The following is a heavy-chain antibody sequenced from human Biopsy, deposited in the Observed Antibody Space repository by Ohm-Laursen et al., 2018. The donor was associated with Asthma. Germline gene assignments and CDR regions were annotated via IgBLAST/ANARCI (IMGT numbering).Heavy chain of an antibody. CDR1: GYTFINYA. CDR2: INAGNGNT. V-gene: IGHV1-3*01. J-gene: IGHJ3*02. D-gene: IGHD3-9*01. CDR3: ARTYYDFLTGQVIDAFAI. Sequence: ASVKVSCKASGYTFINYAVHWVRQAPGQRLEWMGWINAGNGNTKYSQKFQGRVTITRDTSASTAYMELSSLRSEDTAVYYCARTYYDFLTGQVIDAFAIWGQGTMVTVSS.